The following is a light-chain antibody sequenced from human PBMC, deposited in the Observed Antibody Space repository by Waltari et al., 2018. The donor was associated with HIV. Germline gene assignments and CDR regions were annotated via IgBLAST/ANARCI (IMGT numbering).Light chain of an antibody. CDR1: RSNISADSA. V-gene: IGLV1-40*01. CDR3: QSYDRSLSASVV. J-gene: IGLJ2*01. CDR2: GNK. Sequence: HSVLAQPPSVSGAPGQRVPISCTGGRSNISADSAVPWYQQTPGTAPKLLISGNKKRPSGVPDRFSASKSGASASLAITGLQAEDEADYFCQSYDRSLSASVVFGGGTKLTVL.